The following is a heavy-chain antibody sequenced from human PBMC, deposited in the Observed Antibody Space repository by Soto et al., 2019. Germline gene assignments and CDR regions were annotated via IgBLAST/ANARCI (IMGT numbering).Heavy chain of an antibody. CDR2: ISYDGSNK. CDR3: AKVLSQYYYDSSGYYSDYYYGMDV. Sequence: QVQLVESGGGVVQPGRSLRLSCAASGFTFSSYGMHCVRQAPGKGLEWVAVISYDGSNKYYADSVKGRFTISRDNSKNTLYLQMNSLRAEDTAVYYCAKVLSQYYYDSSGYYSDYYYGMDVWGQGTTVTVSS. D-gene: IGHD3-22*01. V-gene: IGHV3-30*18. CDR1: GFTFSSYG. J-gene: IGHJ6*02.